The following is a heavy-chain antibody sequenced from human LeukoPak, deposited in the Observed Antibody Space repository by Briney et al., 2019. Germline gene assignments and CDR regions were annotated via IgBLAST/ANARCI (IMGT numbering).Heavy chain of an antibody. CDR2: INPNSGGT. CDR3: ARDTYNWNRYYGMDV. D-gene: IGHD1-20*01. Sequence: ASVKVSCKASGYTFTGYYMHWVRQAPGRGLEWMGWINPNSGGTNYAQKFQGRVTMTRDTSISTAYMELSRLRSDDTAVYYCARDTYNWNRYYGMDVWGQGTTVTVSS. J-gene: IGHJ6*02. CDR1: GYTFTGYY. V-gene: IGHV1-2*02.